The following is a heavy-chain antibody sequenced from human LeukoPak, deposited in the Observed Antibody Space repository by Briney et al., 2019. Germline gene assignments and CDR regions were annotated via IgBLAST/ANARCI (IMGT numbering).Heavy chain of an antibody. CDR1: GFTFSSYA. Sequence: GGSLRLSCAASGFTFSSYAMHWVRQAPGKGLEWVAVISYDGSNKYYADSVKGRFTISRDNSKNTLYLQMNSLRAEDTAVYYCARGLGQTPHYWGQGTLVTVSS. J-gene: IGHJ4*02. V-gene: IGHV3-30-3*01. CDR3: ARGLGQTPHY. CDR2: ISYDGSNK.